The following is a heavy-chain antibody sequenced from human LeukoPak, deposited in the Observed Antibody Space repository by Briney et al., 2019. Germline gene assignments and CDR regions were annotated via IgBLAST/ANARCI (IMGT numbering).Heavy chain of an antibody. D-gene: IGHD3-22*01. CDR2: INHSGST. CDR1: GGSFSGYY. CDR3: ARAMIVVIITTPGYFDL. J-gene: IGHJ2*01. V-gene: IGHV4-34*01. Sequence: KSSETLSLTCAVYGGSFSGYYWSWIRQPPGKGLEWIGEINHSGSTNYNPSLKSRVTISIDTSKNQFSLKLSSVTAADTAVYYCARAMIVVIITTPGYFDLWGRGTLVTVSS.